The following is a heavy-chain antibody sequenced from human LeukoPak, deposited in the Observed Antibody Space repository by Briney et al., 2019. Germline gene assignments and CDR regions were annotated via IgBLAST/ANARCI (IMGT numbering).Heavy chain of an antibody. CDR2: INPNSGGT. D-gene: IGHD3-22*01. J-gene: IGHJ4*02. V-gene: IGHV1-2*02. Sequence: ASVKVSCKASGYTFTGYYMHWVRQAPGQGLEWMGWINPNSGGTNYAQKFQGRVTMTRDTSISTAYMELSRLRSDDTAVYYCARRDYYDSSGYYYFDYWGQGTLVTVSS. CDR1: GYTFTGYY. CDR3: ARRDYYDSSGYYYFDY.